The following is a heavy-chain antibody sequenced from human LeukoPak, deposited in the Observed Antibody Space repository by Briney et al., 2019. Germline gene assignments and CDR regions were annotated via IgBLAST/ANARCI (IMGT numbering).Heavy chain of an antibody. CDR3: ARGNMYYYYMDV. CDR1: GGSFSGYY. V-gene: IGHV4-34*01. J-gene: IGHJ6*03. CDR2: INHSGST. Sequence: SETLSLTCAVYGGSFSGYYWSWIRQPPGEGLEWIGEINHSGSTNYNPSLKSRVTISVDTSLKLSSVTAADTAVYYCARGNMYYYYMDVWGKGTTVTVSS.